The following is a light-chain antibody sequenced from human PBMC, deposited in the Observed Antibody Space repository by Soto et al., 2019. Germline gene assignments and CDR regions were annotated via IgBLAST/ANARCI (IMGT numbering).Light chain of an antibody. Sequence: ENVLTQSPVTLSLSPGERATLSCRASQSVTSNKVAWFQQKPGQAPRLLIRAASSRATGIPDRFSGGGSATDFFLTISRLEPEDFAVYYCQQYGSPPPYTFGQGTKLEIK. CDR2: AAS. CDR3: QQYGSPPPYT. V-gene: IGKV3-20*01. CDR1: QSVTSNK. J-gene: IGKJ2*01.